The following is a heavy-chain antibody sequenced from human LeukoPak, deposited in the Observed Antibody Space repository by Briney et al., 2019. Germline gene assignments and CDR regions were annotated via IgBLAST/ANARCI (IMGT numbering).Heavy chain of an antibody. CDR2: ISAYNGNT. Sequence: ASVKVSCKASGYXFASYGITWVRQAPGQGLEWMGWISAYNGNTNYAQKFQGRVTMTTDTSTSTAYMELRSLRSDDTAVYYCARTSSSWYNWFDPWGQGTLVTVSS. CDR1: GYXFASYG. D-gene: IGHD6-13*01. J-gene: IGHJ5*02. V-gene: IGHV1-18*01. CDR3: ARTSSSWYNWFDP.